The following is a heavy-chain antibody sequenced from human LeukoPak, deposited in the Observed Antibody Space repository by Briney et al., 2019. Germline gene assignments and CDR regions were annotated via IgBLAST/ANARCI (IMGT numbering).Heavy chain of an antibody. V-gene: IGHV3-21*01. Sequence: PGRSLRLSCAASGFTFSSYSMNWVRQAPGKGLEWVSSISSSSSYIYYADSVKGRFTISRDNAKNSLYLQMNSLRAEDTAVYYCARDYNWNVYYYMDVWGKGTTVTVSS. D-gene: IGHD1-1*01. CDR3: ARDYNWNVYYYMDV. CDR1: GFTFSSYS. J-gene: IGHJ6*03. CDR2: ISSSSSYI.